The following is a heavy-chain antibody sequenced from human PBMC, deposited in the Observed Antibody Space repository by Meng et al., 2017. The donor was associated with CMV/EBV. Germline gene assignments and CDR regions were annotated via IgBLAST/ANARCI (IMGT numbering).Heavy chain of an antibody. Sequence: ESLKISCAASGFTFSSYSMNWVRQAPGKGLEWVSSISSSSSYIYYADSVKGRFTISRDNAKNSLYLQMNSLRAEDTAVYYCARVVEEPLTGYYYGMDVWGQGTTVTVSS. CDR3: ARVVEEPLTGYYYGMDV. V-gene: IGHV3-21*01. D-gene: IGHD1-14*01. J-gene: IGHJ6*02. CDR1: GFTFSSYS. CDR2: ISSSSSYI.